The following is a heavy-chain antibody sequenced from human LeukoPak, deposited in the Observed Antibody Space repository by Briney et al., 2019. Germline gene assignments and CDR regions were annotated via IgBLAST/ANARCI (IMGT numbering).Heavy chain of an antibody. CDR3: ARLRYYYDSSGYAFDI. J-gene: IGHJ3*02. CDR1: GGSFSGYY. D-gene: IGHD3-22*01. V-gene: IGHV4-34*01. Sequence: PSETLSLTCAVYGGSFSGYYWSWIRQPPGKGLEWIGSIYHSGSTNYNPSLKSRVTISVDTSKNQFSLKLSSVTAADTAVYYCARLRYYYDSSGYAFDIWGQGTMVTVSS. CDR2: IYHSGST.